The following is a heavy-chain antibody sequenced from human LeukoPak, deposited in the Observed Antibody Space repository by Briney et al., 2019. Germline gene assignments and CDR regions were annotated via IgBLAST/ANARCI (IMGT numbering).Heavy chain of an antibody. CDR1: VGTFSTYV. V-gene: IGHV1-69*13. CDR2: IIPIFGTT. CDR3: AIWGHGSSGSYFDF. D-gene: IGHD3-22*01. J-gene: IGHJ4*02. Sequence: SVNVSCKASVGTFSTYVISWVRQAPGQGLEWMGGIIPIFGTTNYTQNFQGRVTITADEAPSTAYMELSSLRSEDTAVYCCAIWGHGSSGSYFDFWGQGTLVAVSS.